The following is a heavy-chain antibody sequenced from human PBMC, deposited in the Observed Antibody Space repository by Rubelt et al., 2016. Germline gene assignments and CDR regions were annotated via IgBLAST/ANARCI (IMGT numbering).Heavy chain of an antibody. Sequence: QVQLVQSGAEVKKPGSSVKVSCKASGGTFSSYAISWVRQAPGQGLEWMGRIIPILGIANYAQKFQGIVTLTADKSTSTAYMGLSSLRSEDTAVYYCARDDCSSTSCSPQGWGQGTLVTVSS. CDR2: IIPILGIA. J-gene: IGHJ4*02. V-gene: IGHV1-69*04. D-gene: IGHD2-2*01. CDR1: GGTFSSYA. CDR3: ARDDCSSTSCSPQG.